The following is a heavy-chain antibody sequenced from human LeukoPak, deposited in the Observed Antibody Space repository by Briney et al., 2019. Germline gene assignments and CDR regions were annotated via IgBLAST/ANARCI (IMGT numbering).Heavy chain of an antibody. CDR2: IYYRGTT. Sequence: PSQTLSLTCTVSGGSISSGDYDCCWLRHPPGMRLECVGYIYYRGTTYYNPSLKRGVTILVETSKHQFSLKLSSVSAADTAVYYCARDLFDTAMPSPYYYYMDLWGKGTRVTVPS. J-gene: IGHJ6*03. V-gene: IGHV4-30-4*08. D-gene: IGHD5-18*01. CDR3: ARDLFDTAMPSPYYYYMDL. CDR1: GGSISSGDYD.